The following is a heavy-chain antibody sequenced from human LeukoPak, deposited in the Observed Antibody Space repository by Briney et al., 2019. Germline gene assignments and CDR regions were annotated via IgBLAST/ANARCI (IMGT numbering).Heavy chain of an antibody. CDR2: ISYDGSNK. J-gene: IGHJ4*02. CDR3: ASRLRGDGVTPDY. D-gene: IGHD2-21*02. Sequence: TGGSLRLSCAASGFTFSSYGMHWVRQAPGKGLEWVAVISYDGSNKYYADSVKGRFTISRDNSKNTLYLQMNSLRAEDTAVYYCASRLRGDGVTPDYWGQGTLVTVSS. CDR1: GFTFSSYG. V-gene: IGHV3-30*03.